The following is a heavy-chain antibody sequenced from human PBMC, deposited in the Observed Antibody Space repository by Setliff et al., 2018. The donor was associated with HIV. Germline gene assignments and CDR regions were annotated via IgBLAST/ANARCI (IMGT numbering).Heavy chain of an antibody. CDR2: IGKDESNK. D-gene: IGHD2-15*01. CDR3: ARDKDWAFDI. V-gene: IGHV3-30*02. J-gene: IGHJ3*02. CDR1: GFTFSNSG. Sequence: GGSLRLSCAASGFTFSNSGMHWVRQAPGKRLECVAYIGKDESNKEYADSVKGRFTISRDNSKKTLYLQMNSLRLEDTALYYCARDKDWAFDIWGQGTMVTVSS.